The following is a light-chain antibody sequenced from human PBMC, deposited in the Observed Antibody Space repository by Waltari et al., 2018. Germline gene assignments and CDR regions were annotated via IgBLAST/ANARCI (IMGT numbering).Light chain of an antibody. CDR3: QQYNNWPPYT. Sequence: EIVMTQSPATLSMSPGERATLSCRASQSVSSSLAWYQQKPGQAPRLLIYGASTRATAIPARCSGSGSGTEFTLTISSLQSEDFAVYYCQQYNNWPPYTFGQGTKLEIK. CDR1: QSVSSS. V-gene: IGKV3-15*01. J-gene: IGKJ2*01. CDR2: GAS.